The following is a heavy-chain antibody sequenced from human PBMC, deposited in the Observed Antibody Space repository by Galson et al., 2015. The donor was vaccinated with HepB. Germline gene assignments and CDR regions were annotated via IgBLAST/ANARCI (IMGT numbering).Heavy chain of an antibody. D-gene: IGHD6-13*01. Sequence: SVKVSCKASGYTFTNYAMNWVRQAPGQGLEWMGWINTNTGTPTYAQGFTGRFVLSLDTSVSTAYLQISSLRAEDTAVYYCAREYSSNWDKAFDIWGQGTMVSVSS. J-gene: IGHJ3*02. CDR3: AREYSSNWDKAFDI. V-gene: IGHV7-4-1*02. CDR2: INTNTGTP. CDR1: GYTFTNYA.